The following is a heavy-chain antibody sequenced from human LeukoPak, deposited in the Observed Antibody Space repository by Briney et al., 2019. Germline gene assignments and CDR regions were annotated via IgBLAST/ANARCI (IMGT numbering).Heavy chain of an antibody. Sequence: GGSLRLSCAASGFIFSSYAMHWVRQAPGKGLEWVAVISYDGSDKYCAESVKGRFTFSRDNSNNTLYLQMNSLRAEDTAVYYCARAYYYYYMDVWGKGTTVTISS. J-gene: IGHJ6*03. V-gene: IGHV3-30*04. CDR1: GFIFSSYA. CDR2: ISYDGSDK. CDR3: ARAYYYYYMDV.